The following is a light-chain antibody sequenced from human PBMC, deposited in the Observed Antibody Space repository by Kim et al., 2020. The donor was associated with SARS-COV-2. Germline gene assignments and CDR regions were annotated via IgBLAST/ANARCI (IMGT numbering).Light chain of an antibody. J-gene: IGLJ2*01. V-gene: IGLV2-14*03. Sequence: PSITSPCTGTSSDVGGSNSVSCYQHRPRKAPQLMIFDVSKRPSEISHRFSGSKSGNMPSLTISGLQAEDEADYYCSSYTSSSTLLFGGGTQLTVL. CDR2: DVS. CDR1: SSDVGGSNS. CDR3: SSYTSSSTLL.